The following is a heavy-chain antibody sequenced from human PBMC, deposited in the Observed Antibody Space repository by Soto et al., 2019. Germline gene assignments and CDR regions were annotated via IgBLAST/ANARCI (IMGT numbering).Heavy chain of an antibody. Sequence: PGGSLRLSCAVSGFTFNRYWLTWVRQAPGKGLEWVANIKEDGSEKYYVDSVKGRFTTSRDNAKNSLYLKMNSLRAEDTAVYYCATIVSGRDYGDSIDYWGEGTRVTVSS. CDR3: ATIVSGRDYGDSIDY. J-gene: IGHJ4*02. CDR2: IKEDGSEK. V-gene: IGHV3-7*03. CDR1: GFTFNRYW. D-gene: IGHD4-17*01.